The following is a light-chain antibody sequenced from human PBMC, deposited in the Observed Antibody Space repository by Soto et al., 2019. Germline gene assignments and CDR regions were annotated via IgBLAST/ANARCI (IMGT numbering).Light chain of an antibody. V-gene: IGKV3-15*01. CDR1: QRVSSN. CDR2: GAS. Sequence: EIVMTQSPGTLSVSPGERATLSCRASQRVSSNLAWYQQKPGQAPRLLISGASTRATGIPARISGSGSGTEFTLTISSLQPEDFALYYCQQYDNWPYTFGQGTKLEIK. J-gene: IGKJ2*01. CDR3: QQYDNWPYT.